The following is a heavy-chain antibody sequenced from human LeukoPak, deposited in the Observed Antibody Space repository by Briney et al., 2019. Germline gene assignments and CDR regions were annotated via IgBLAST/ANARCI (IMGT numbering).Heavy chain of an antibody. D-gene: IGHD6-13*01. V-gene: IGHV4-34*01. CDR2: INHSGST. CDR1: GGSFSGYY. Sequence: SETLSLTCAVYGGSFSGYYWSWIRQPPGKGLEWIGEINHSGSTNYNPSLKSRVTISVDTSENQFSLTLSSVTAADTAVYYCERVVGLTGYSSSWYSGYYYYMDVWGKGTTVTVSS. CDR3: ERVVGLTGYSSSWYSGYYYYMDV. J-gene: IGHJ6*03.